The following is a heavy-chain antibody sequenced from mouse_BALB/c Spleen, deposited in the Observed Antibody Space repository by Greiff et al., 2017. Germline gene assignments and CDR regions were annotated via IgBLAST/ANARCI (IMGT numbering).Heavy chain of an antibody. CDR1: GYAFTNYL. CDR3: ARRNRSNYFDY. D-gene: IGHD1-1*01. CDR2: INPGSGGT. V-gene: IGHV1-54*01. J-gene: IGHJ2*01. Sequence: VQLQESGAELVRPGTSVKVSCKASGYAFTNYLIEWVKQRPGQGLEWIGVINPGSGGTNYNEKFKGKATLTADKSSSTAYMQLSSLTSDDSAVYFCARRNRSNYFDYWGQGTTLTVAS.